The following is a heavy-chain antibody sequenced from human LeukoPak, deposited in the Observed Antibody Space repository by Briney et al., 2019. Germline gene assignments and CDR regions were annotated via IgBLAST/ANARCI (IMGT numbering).Heavy chain of an antibody. CDR3: ARDHRSGSGSGTQANDY. Sequence: GGSLRLSCAASGFTFSYYSMNWVRQAPGKGLEWVSYISSSSKTIYYADSVKGRFTISRDNAKKSLDLQMNSLRDEDTAVYYCARDHRSGSGSGTQANDYWGQGTLVTVSS. CDR1: GFTFSYYS. CDR2: ISSSSKTI. J-gene: IGHJ4*02. V-gene: IGHV3-48*02. D-gene: IGHD3-10*01.